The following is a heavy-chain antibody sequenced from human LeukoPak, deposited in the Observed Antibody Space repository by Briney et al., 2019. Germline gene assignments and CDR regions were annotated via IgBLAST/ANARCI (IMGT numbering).Heavy chain of an antibody. V-gene: IGHV4-4*07. D-gene: IGHD3-22*01. CDR3: ARESDLSHYDRTDY. Sequence: SETLSLTCSVFGGSISSYYWSWIRQPAGKGLEWIGRIYTSGSTNYNPSLKSRVTMSVDTSKNQFSLKLSSVTAADTAVYYCARESDLSHYDRTDYWGQGTLVTVSS. CDR2: IYTSGST. J-gene: IGHJ4*02. CDR1: GGSISSYY.